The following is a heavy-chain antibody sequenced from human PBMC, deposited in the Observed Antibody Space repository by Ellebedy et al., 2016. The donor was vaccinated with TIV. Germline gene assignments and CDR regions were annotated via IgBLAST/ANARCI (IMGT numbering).Heavy chain of an antibody. CDR1: GGSISSYY. V-gene: IGHV4-59*13. Sequence: SETLSLTXTVSGGSISSYYWSWIRQPPGKGLEWIGYIYYSGSTNYNPSLKSRVTISVDTSKNQFSLKLSSVTAADTAVYYCARVRYDILTGPNDAFDIWGQGTMVTVSS. J-gene: IGHJ3*02. D-gene: IGHD3-9*01. CDR2: IYYSGST. CDR3: ARVRYDILTGPNDAFDI.